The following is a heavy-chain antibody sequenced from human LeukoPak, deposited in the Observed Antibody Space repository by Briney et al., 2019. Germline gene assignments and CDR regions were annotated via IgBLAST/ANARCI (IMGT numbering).Heavy chain of an antibody. Sequence: SETLSLTCTVSGGSISSGSYYWSWIRQPAGKGLEWIGRIYTSGSTNYNPSLKSRVTISVDTSKNQFSLKLSSVTAADTAVYYCARTDILTGLMFDYWGQGTLVTVSS. V-gene: IGHV4-61*02. CDR2: IYTSGST. J-gene: IGHJ4*02. CDR1: GGSISSGSYY. D-gene: IGHD3-9*01. CDR3: ARTDILTGLMFDY.